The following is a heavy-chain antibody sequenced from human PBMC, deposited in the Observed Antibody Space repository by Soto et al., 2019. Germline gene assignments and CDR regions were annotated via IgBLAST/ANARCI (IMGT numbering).Heavy chain of an antibody. CDR3: ARWSCSSTSCRSNPFDI. J-gene: IGHJ3*02. V-gene: IGHV1-18*01. CDR2: ISAYNGNT. D-gene: IGHD2-2*01. Sequence: ASVKVSCKASGYTFTSYGISWVRQAPGQRLEWMGWISAYNGNTNHAQKLQGRVTMTTDTSTSTAYMELGSLRSDDTAVYYCARWSCSSTSCRSNPFDIWGQGTMVT. CDR1: GYTFTSYG.